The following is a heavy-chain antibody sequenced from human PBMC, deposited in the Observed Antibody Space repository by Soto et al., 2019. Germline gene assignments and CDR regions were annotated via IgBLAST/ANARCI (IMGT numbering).Heavy chain of an antibody. CDR1: GGSISSGNYY. CDR3: ATMGTPVTGLYYFDY. CDR2: ISYSGTT. V-gene: IGHV4-30-4*01. D-gene: IGHD4-17*01. Sequence: QVQLQESGPGLVKPSQTLSLTCTVSGGSISSGNYYWSWIRQPPGKGLEWIGFISYSGTTHYSASRRSRVSISVDTSKNQFSPDLSSVTAADTAVYYCATMGTPVTGLYYFDYWGQGTLVTVSS. J-gene: IGHJ4*02.